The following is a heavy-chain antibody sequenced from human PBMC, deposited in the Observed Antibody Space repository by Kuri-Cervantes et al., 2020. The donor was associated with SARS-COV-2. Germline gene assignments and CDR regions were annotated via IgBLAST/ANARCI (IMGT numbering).Heavy chain of an antibody. J-gene: IGHJ6*03. V-gene: IGHV4-34*01. CDR3: ARGRTVLIAARLRYYYYMDV. Sequence: SETLSLTCTVSGGSVTDYYWSWIRQPPGKGLEWIGEINHSGSTNYNPSLKSRVTISVDTSKNQFSLKLSSVTAADTAVYYCARGRTVLIAARLRYYYYMDVWGKGTTVTVSS. D-gene: IGHD6-6*01. CDR2: INHSGST. CDR1: GGSVTDYY.